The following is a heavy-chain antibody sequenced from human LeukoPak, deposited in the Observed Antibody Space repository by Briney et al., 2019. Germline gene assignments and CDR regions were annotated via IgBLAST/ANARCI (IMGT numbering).Heavy chain of an antibody. CDR2: IYYSGST. Sequence: PSETLSLTCTVSGGSISSGDYYWRWIRQPPGKGLEWIGYIYYSGSTYYNPSLKRRVTISVDTYKNQFSLKLSSVTAADTAVYYCARDPYDSSGYYDYWGQGTLVTVSS. J-gene: IGHJ4*02. D-gene: IGHD3-22*01. CDR3: ARDPYDSSGYYDY. CDR1: GGSISSGDYY. V-gene: IGHV4-30-4*08.